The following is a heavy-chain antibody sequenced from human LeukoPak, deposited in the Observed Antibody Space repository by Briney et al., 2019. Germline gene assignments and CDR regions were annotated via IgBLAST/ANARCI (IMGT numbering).Heavy chain of an antibody. CDR2: ISSSSSYI. CDR1: GFTFSSYS. D-gene: IGHD2-21*02. J-gene: IGHJ4*02. V-gene: IGHV3-21*01. Sequence: GGSLRLSCAASGFTFSSYSMNWVRQAPGKGLDWVSSISSSSSYIYYADSVKGRFTISRDNAKNSLYLQMNSLRAEDTAVYYCARSLDLNIVVVTAIDYWGQGTLVTVSS. CDR3: ARSLDLNIVVVTAIDY.